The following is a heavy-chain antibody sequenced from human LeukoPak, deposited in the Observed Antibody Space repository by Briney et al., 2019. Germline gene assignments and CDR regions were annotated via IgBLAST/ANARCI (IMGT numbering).Heavy chain of an antibody. V-gene: IGHV3-23*01. CDR3: TTVGYGGNSDDY. CDR2: ISGSGGST. D-gene: IGHD4-23*01. CDR1: GFTFSSYG. Sequence: GGTLRLSCAASGFTFSSYGMSWVRQAPGKGLEWVSGISGSGGSTYYADSVKGRFTISRDNSKNTLYLRMNSLKTEDTAVYYCTTVGYGGNSDDYWGQGTLVTVSS. J-gene: IGHJ4*02.